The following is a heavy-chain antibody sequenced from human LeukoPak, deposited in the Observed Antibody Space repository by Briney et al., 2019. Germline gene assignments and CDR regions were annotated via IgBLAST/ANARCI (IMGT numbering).Heavy chain of an antibody. CDR3: ARCSPYGCNSNLIDY. J-gene: IGHJ4*02. Sequence: KNGASLKISCMGSGYSFTSYWIGWVRQMPGKGLEWMGIIYPGDSDTRYSPSFQGQVTILADKSISTAYLQWISLKSSDTAMHYCARCSPYGCNSNLIDYWGQGTLVTVSS. V-gene: IGHV5-51*01. CDR1: GYSFTSYW. D-gene: IGHD4-23*01. CDR2: IYPGDSDT.